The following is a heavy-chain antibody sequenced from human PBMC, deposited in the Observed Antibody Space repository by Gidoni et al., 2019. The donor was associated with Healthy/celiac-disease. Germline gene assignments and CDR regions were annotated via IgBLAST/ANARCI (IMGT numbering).Heavy chain of an antibody. CDR3: ARGAYCGGDCYSGAFDY. CDR2: IYSGGRT. Sequence: EVQLVESGGGLVQPGGSLRLSCAASGFTVSSNYMSWVRQAPGKGLEWGAVIYSGGRTYDADSVKGRFTISRDNSKNTLYLQMNSLRAEDTAVYYCARGAYCGGDCYSGAFDYWGQGTLVTVSS. CDR1: GFTVSSNY. J-gene: IGHJ4*02. D-gene: IGHD2-21*02. V-gene: IGHV3-66*01.